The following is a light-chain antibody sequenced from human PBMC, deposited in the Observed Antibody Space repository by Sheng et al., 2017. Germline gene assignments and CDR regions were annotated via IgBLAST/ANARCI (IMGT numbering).Light chain of an antibody. Sequence: DIVLTQAPGTLSLSPGERATLSCRASQSVSSNLAWYQQKPGQAPRLLIYGASTRATGIPARFSGSGSGTEFTLTISSLQSEDFATYYCLQDYNSPYTFGQGTRLEMK. CDR3: LQDYNSPYT. CDR1: QSVSSN. CDR2: GAS. V-gene: IGKV3-15*01. J-gene: IGKJ2*01.